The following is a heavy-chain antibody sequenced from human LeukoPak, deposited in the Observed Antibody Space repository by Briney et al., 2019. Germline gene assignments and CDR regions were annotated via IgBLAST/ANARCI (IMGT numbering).Heavy chain of an antibody. Sequence: GRSLRLSCAASGFTFRSYGMHWVRQAPGKGLEWVALISDDGNNIYYADSVEGRFTISRDSSKNTLSLQMSSLRVEDTAVYYCARDNKRFSCDYWGQGTLVTVSS. V-gene: IGHV3-30*03. J-gene: IGHJ4*02. CDR1: GFTFRSYG. CDR3: ARDNKRFSCDY. D-gene: IGHD2/OR15-2a*01. CDR2: ISDDGNNI.